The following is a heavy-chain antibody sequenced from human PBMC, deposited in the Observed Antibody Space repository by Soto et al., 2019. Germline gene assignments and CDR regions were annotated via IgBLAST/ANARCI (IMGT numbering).Heavy chain of an antibody. V-gene: IGHV3-21*01. CDR1: GFTFSDFN. CDR2: ITTGSTYI. J-gene: IGHJ4*02. CDR3: ARQYADFGYFDF. D-gene: IGHD3-10*01. Sequence: VQLVESGGGLVQPGGSLRLSCAASGFTFSDFNMNWVRQAPGKGLEWVASITTGSTYIHYADSLKGRFAISRDNAKNSLYLQMNSLKGEDTAVYYCARQYADFGYFDFWGQGVLVTVSS.